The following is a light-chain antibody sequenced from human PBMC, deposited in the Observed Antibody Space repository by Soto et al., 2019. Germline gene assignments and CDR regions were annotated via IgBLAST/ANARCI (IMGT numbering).Light chain of an antibody. CDR2: AAS. J-gene: IGKJ4*01. CDR3: QQLNSYPRLT. V-gene: IGKV1-39*01. Sequence: DIQMTQSPSSLSASVGDRVTITCRASQSISRYLNWYQQKPGKAPKLLIYAASSLQSGVPSRFSGSGSGTDFTLTISSLQPEDFATYYCQQLNSYPRLTFGGGTKVDIK. CDR1: QSISRY.